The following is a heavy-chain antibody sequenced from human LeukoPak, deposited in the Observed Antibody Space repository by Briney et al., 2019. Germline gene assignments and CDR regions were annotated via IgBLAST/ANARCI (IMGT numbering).Heavy chain of an antibody. V-gene: IGHV4-59*01. J-gene: IGHJ4*02. Sequence: SETLSLTCTVSGGSISNYYWSWFRQPPGKGLEWIGYIYYNGHTDYNPSLRSRVTISVHTSKNQFSLKLSSVTAADTAVYYCARDRHWTNDWVFDYWGQGTLVTVSS. CDR2: IYYNGHT. D-gene: IGHD1/OR15-1a*01. CDR3: ARDRHWTNDWVFDY. CDR1: GGSISNYY.